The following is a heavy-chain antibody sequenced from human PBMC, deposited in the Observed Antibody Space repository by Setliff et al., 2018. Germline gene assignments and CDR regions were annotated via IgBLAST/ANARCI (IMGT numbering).Heavy chain of an antibody. Sequence: PGGSLRLSCAASGFTFDDYGMSWVRQAPGKGLGWVSGINWNGGSTGYADSVKGRFTISRDNAKNSLYLQMNSLRAEDTAIYFCARSENCGSTHCSPYDYWGQGALVTVSS. CDR3: ARSENCGSTHCSPYDY. D-gene: IGHD2-2*01. CDR1: GFTFDDYG. CDR2: INWNGGST. V-gene: IGHV3-20*04. J-gene: IGHJ4*02.